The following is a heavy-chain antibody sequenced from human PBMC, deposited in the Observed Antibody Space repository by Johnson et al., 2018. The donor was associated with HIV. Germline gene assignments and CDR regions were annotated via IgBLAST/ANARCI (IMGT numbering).Heavy chain of an antibody. D-gene: IGHD5/OR15-5a*01. CDR2: INWNGGST. CDR1: GFTFDDYG. J-gene: IGHJ3*02. V-gene: IGHV3-20*04. Sequence: VQFVESGGGVVRPGGSLRLSCAASGFTFDDYGMNWVRQAPGKGLEWVSGINWNGGSTGYADSVKGRFTISRDNAKNSLHLQMNSLRAEDTAFYYCARDLRNRQCQRLDAFDIWGQGTMVIVSS. CDR3: ARDLRNRQCQRLDAFDI.